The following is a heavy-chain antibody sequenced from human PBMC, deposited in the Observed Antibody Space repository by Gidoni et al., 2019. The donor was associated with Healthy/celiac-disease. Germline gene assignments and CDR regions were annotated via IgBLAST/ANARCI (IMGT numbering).Heavy chain of an antibody. CDR2: ISSSSSYI. CDR1: GFTFSSYS. Sequence: EVQLVESGGGLVKPGGSLRLSCAASGFTFSSYSMNWVRQAPGKGLEWVSSISSSSSYIYYADSVKGRFTISRDNAKNSLYLQMNSLRAEDTAVYYCARRKSSAHKIPGLGYYYYMDVWGKGTTVTVSS. V-gene: IGHV3-21*01. CDR3: ARRKSSAHKIPGLGYYYYMDV. J-gene: IGHJ6*03. D-gene: IGHD6-19*01.